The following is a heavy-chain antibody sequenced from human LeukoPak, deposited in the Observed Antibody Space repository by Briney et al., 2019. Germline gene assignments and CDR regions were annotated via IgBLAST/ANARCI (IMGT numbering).Heavy chain of an antibody. D-gene: IGHD2-2*01. CDR3: ARGQRVYCSSTSCPLYDY. V-gene: IGHV1-69*13. CDR2: IIPIFGTA. J-gene: IGHJ4*02. CDR1: GGTFSSYA. Sequence: ASVKVSCKASGGTFSSYAISWVRQAPGQGLEWMGGIIPIFGTANYAQKFQGRVTITADESTSTAYMELSSLRSEDTAVYYCARGQRVYCSSTSCPLYDYWGQGTLVTVSS.